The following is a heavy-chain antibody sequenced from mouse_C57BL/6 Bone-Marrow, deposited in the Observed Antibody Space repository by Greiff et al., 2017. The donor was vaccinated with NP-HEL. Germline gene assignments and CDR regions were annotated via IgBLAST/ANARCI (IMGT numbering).Heavy chain of an antibody. CDR3: ARGDYPWFAY. J-gene: IGHJ3*01. CDR2: ISSGSSTI. CDR1: GFTFSDYG. Sequence: EVHLVESGGGLVKPGGSLKLSCAASGFTFSDYGMHWVRQAPEKGLEWVAYISSGSSTIYYADTVKGRFTISRDNAKNTLFLQMTSLRSEDTAMYYCARGDYPWFAYWGQGTLVTVSA. V-gene: IGHV5-17*01. D-gene: IGHD2-4*01.